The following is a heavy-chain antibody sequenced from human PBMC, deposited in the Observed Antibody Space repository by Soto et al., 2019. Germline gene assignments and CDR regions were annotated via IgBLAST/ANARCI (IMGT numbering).Heavy chain of an antibody. CDR1: GGSISSGGYY. V-gene: IGHV4-31*03. Sequence: QVQLQESGPGLVKPSQTLSLTCTVSGGSISSGGYYWSWIRQHPGKGLEWIGYSYYRGSTYYNPSLKSRVTISVDTSKNQFSLKLSSVTAAYTAVYYCARDRGYYDSSGYFDYWGQGTLVTVSS. D-gene: IGHD3-22*01. CDR2: SYYRGST. J-gene: IGHJ4*02. CDR3: ARDRGYYDSSGYFDY.